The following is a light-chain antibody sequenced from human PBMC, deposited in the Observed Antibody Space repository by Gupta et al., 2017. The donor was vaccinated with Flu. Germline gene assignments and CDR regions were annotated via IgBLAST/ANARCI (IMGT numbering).Light chain of an antibody. V-gene: IGLV2-8*01. CDR1: SSDVVGYNY. J-gene: IGLJ3*02. CDR3: SSYSGSNDLWV. Sequence: VSLSCTGTSSDVVGYNYVSWYQQHPGEVPKLIIYAVTQRPSGVPDRFSASKAGNTASLTVSGLQVEDEADYYCSSYSGSNDLWVFGGGTKLTVL. CDR2: AVT.